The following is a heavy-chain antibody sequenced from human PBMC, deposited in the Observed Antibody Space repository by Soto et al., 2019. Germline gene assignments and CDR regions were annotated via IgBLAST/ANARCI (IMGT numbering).Heavy chain of an antibody. CDR3: ARGTTVAIYYFDY. D-gene: IGHD4-17*01. CDR1: GGTFSSYA. J-gene: IGHJ4*02. CDR2: IIPIFGTA. V-gene: IGHV1-69*01. Sequence: QVQLVQSGAEVKKPGSSVKVSCKASGGTFSSYAISWVRQAPGQGLEWIGGIIPIFGTANYAQKFQGRVTLIADESTSTAYMELSSRRSEDMAVYYSARGTTVAIYYFDYCGQGTLVTVSS.